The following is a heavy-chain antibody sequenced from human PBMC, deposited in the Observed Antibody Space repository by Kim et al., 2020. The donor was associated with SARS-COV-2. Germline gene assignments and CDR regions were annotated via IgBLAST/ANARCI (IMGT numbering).Heavy chain of an antibody. CDR1: GGTFSSYA. Sequence: SVKVSCKASGGTFSSYAISWVRQAPGQGLEWMGGIIPIFGTANYAQKFQGRVTITADESTSTAYMELSSLRSEDTAVYYCASNSVPGDYGYYFDYWGQGTLVTVSS. V-gene: IGHV1-69*13. CDR3: ASNSVPGDYGYYFDY. J-gene: IGHJ4*02. D-gene: IGHD4-17*01. CDR2: IIPIFGTA.